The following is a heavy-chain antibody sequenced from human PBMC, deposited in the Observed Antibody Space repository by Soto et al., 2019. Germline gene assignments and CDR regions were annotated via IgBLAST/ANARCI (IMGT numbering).Heavy chain of an antibody. D-gene: IGHD1-20*01. Sequence: ASVKVSCKVSGYTLTELSMHWVRQAPGKGLEWMGGFDPEDGETIYAQKFQGRVTMTEDTYTDTAYMELSSLRSEDTAVYYCATPYNWIAVFDYWGQGTLVTVSS. CDR3: ATPYNWIAVFDY. J-gene: IGHJ4*02. CDR1: GYTLTELS. CDR2: FDPEDGET. V-gene: IGHV1-24*01.